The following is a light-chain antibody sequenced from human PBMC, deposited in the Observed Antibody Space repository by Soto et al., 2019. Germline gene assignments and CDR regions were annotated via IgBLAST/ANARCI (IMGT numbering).Light chain of an antibody. V-gene: IGKV1-39*01. CDR2: AAS. CDR3: QQSYSTPRGT. Sequence: DIQMTQSPSSLSASVGDRVTITCRASQSISSYLNWYQQKPGKAPKLLIYAASSLQIGVPSRFSGSGSGTDFTLTISSLQPEDFATYYCQQSYSTPRGTFGQGTKLVIK. CDR1: QSISSY. J-gene: IGKJ2*02.